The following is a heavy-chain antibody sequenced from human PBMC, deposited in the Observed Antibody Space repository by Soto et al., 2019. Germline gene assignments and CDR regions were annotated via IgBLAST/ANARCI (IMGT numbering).Heavy chain of an antibody. Sequence: EVQLVETGGGLIQPGGSLRLSCAASGFTVSSNYMSWVRQAPGKGLEWVSVIYSGGSTYYADSVKGRFTISRDNSKNTLYLQMNSLRAEDTAVYYCARDQPLRYFDWLPSGTGDYGMDVWGQGTTVTVSS. D-gene: IGHD3-9*01. CDR3: ARDQPLRYFDWLPSGTGDYGMDV. J-gene: IGHJ6*02. V-gene: IGHV3-53*02. CDR2: IYSGGST. CDR1: GFTVSSNY.